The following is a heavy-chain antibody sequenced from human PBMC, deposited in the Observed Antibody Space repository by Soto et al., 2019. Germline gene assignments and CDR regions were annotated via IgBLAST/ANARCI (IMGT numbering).Heavy chain of an antibody. CDR2: VSNDGSNK. V-gene: IGHV3-30*18. Sequence: QVQLVESGGGVVQPGESLRLSCAASEFTISSYAMHWVRQAPGKGLEWVAVVSNDGSNKYYADSVKGRFTISRDNSKNTLNLQMNSLRAEDTAVYYCAKDQSTNSRSYHALDVWGQGTTVTVSS. CDR1: EFTISSYA. CDR3: AKDQSTNSRSYHALDV. D-gene: IGHD2-8*01. J-gene: IGHJ6*02.